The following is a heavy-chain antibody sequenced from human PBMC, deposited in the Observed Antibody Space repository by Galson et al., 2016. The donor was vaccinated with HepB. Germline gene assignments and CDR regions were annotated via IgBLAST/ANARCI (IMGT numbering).Heavy chain of an antibody. D-gene: IGHD6-19*01. CDR1: GDSISNRNFY. CDR2: YFYTGQT. V-gene: IGHV4-39*01. CDR3: VRHGPERGWSAPY. Sequence: SETLSLTCSVSGDSISNRNFYWGWFRQPPGKVLEWIGTYFYTGQTFYNASLNSRATISADTSYRPFSLNLRAVTAADTSVYYCVRHGPERGWSAPYWGRGALVTVSS. J-gene: IGHJ4*01.